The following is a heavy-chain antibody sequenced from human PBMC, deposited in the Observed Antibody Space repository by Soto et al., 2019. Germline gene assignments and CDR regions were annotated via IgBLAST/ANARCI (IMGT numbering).Heavy chain of an antibody. CDR1: DGSISSCCYS. CDR2: IYHSGST. D-gene: IGHD3-10*01. CDR3: ARVRGDYHYGMDV. V-gene: IGHV4-30-2*01. J-gene: IGHJ6*02. Sequence: SETRSITGAVSDGSISSCCYSWSWILHPPGKGLEWIGYIYHSGSTYYNPSLKSRVTISVDSSKNQFSLKLSSVTAADTAVYYCARVRGDYHYGMDVWGRGTTVTVSS.